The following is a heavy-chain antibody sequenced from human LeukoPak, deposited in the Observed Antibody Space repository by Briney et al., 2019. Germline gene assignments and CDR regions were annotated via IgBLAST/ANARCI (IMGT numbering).Heavy chain of an antibody. V-gene: IGHV4-59*01. J-gene: IGHJ3*02. Sequence: ASETLSLTCTVSGGSISSYYWSWIRQPPGKGLEWIGYIYYGGSTNYNPSLKSRVTISVDTSKNQFSLKLSSVTAADTAVYYCARGKGSGSLRGAFDIWGQGTMVTVSS. CDR2: IYYGGST. D-gene: IGHD3-10*01. CDR1: GGSISSYY. CDR3: ARGKGSGSLRGAFDI.